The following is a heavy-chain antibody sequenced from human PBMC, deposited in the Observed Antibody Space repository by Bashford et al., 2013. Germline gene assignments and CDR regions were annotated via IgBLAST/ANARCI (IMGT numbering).Heavy chain of an antibody. V-gene: IGHV1-18*01. J-gene: IGHJ4*02. Sequence: ASVKVSCKASGYTFTTYGISWVRQAPGQGLEWMGWISGYNGNTNYAQNLQGRVTMTTDTSTSTGYMELRGLRSDDTAVYYCGRGGLNYYDISGYYSSFDFWGQGTLVTVSS. CDR1: GYTFTTYG. CDR2: ISGYNGNT. CDR3: GRGGLNYYDISGYYSSFDF. D-gene: IGHD3-22*01.